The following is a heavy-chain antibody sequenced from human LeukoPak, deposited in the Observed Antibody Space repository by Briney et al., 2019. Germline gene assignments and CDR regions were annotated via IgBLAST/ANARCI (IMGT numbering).Heavy chain of an antibody. CDR3: ARQIRAVAPLDY. J-gene: IGHJ4*02. CDR2: FYSGGNT. D-gene: IGHD6-19*01. CDR1: GFTFSDYA. Sequence: PGGSLRLSCAASGFTFSDYAMNWVRQAPGKGLEWVSVFYSGGNTYYADSVKGRFTISRDTSKNTLYLQMDSLRAEDTAVYYCARQIRAVAPLDYWGQGTLVTVSS. V-gene: IGHV3-66*04.